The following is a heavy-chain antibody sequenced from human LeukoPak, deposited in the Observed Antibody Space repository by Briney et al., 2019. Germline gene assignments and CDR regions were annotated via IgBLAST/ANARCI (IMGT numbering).Heavy chain of an antibody. Sequence: GESQKISCKGSGYSLTSYWIGWVRQMPGKGLEWMGIIYPGDSDTRYSPSFQGQVTISADKSISTAYLQWSSLKASDTAMYYCARHPSVSGGFLEWLTPAYIDYWGQGTLVTVSS. CDR1: GYSLTSYW. CDR3: ARHPSVSGGFLEWLTPAYIDY. V-gene: IGHV5-51*01. D-gene: IGHD3-3*01. CDR2: IYPGDSDT. J-gene: IGHJ4*02.